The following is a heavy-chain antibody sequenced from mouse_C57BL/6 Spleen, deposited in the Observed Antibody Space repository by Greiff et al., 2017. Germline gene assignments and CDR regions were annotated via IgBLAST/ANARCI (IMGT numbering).Heavy chain of an antibody. Sequence: VQLQQSGAELVRPGASVTLSCKASGYTFTDYEMHWVKQTPGHGLEWIGAIDPETGGTDYNQKFKGKAILTAHKSSSTAYMELRSLTSEDSAVYSCTASIYFNYDWYYAMGYWGQATSVTVSS. CDR3: TASIYFNYDWYYAMGY. J-gene: IGHJ4*01. D-gene: IGHD2-4*01. CDR2: IDPETGGT. V-gene: IGHV1-15*01. CDR1: GYTFTDYE.